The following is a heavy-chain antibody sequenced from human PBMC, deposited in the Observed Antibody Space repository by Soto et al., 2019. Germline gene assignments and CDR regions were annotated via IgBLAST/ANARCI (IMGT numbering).Heavy chain of an antibody. V-gene: IGHV1-8*01. D-gene: IGHD3-10*01. CDR1: GNTFTSYD. J-gene: IGHJ4*02. CDR2: INLNSGNI. Sequence: ASVKVSCKASGNTFTSYDTNLVRQATGHGLEWMGWINLNSGNIGYAQKFQGRVTMTRDTAMRTIYMEVSRLRSDDTAAYHCARGRASGSYYLLDYCGKGHLVTVSS. CDR3: ARGRASGSYYLLDY.